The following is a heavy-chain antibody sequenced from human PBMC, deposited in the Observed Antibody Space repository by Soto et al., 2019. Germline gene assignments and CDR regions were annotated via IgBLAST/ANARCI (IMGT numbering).Heavy chain of an antibody. CDR1: GFTFSDNW. J-gene: IGHJ4*02. V-gene: IGHV3-7*05. CDR3: ATSMGRGGNDY. D-gene: IGHD3-10*01. CDR2: IKTDGSEK. Sequence: EVQLVESGGGLVQPGGSLRLSCAASGFTFSDNWMSWVRQAPGKGLECGANIKTDGSEKYYVDPVKGRFTISRENAKNSRYLQMNSLRAEDTAVYYCATSMGRGGNDYWGPGTLVAVSS.